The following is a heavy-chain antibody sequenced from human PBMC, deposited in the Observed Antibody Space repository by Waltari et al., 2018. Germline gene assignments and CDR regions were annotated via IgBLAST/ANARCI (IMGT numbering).Heavy chain of an antibody. CDR3: ARDRGRGLYLDS. J-gene: IGHJ4*02. CDR1: YDSMGERDF. Sequence: QLQLQQSGPGLVKPSESLSLTCAVSYDSMGERDFWSWVRQSPGQGLELIGQVHRSGRTNYNPSLASRVTISVDTSKNQFSLKVPSPTAADTAIYYCARDRGRGLYLDSWGPGTLVTVSP. CDR2: VHRSGRT. D-gene: IGHD2-15*01. V-gene: IGHV4-4*02.